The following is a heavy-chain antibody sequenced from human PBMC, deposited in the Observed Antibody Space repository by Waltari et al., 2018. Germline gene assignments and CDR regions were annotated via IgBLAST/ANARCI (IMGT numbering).Heavy chain of an antibody. J-gene: IGHJ4*02. D-gene: IGHD6-19*01. V-gene: IGHV1-69*08. Sequence: QVQRGRSGAEVEKLWFAVEFSCKASGGPFSSQAVLWVRMAPGQGLAWMGRIIPIFGTANYAQKFQGRVTITADKSTSTAYMELSSLRSEDTAVYYCARDGIAVAGTVGDYWGQGTLVTVSS. CDR2: IIPIFGTA. CDR1: GGPFSSQA. CDR3: ARDGIAVAGTVGDY.